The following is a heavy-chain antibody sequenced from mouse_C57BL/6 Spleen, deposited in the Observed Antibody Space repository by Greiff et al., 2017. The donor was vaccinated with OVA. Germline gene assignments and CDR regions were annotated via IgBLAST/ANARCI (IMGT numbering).Heavy chain of an antibody. CDR3: ARRGDSSGHGDY. Sequence: QVQLKEPGAELVRPGTSVKLSCKASGYTFTSYWMHWVKQRPGQGLEWIGVIDPSDSYTNYNQKFKGKATLTVDTSSSTAYMQLSSLTSEDSAVYDCARRGDSSGHGDYWGQGTTLTVSS. V-gene: IGHV1-59*01. D-gene: IGHD3-2*02. J-gene: IGHJ2*01. CDR2: IDPSDSYT. CDR1: GYTFTSYW.